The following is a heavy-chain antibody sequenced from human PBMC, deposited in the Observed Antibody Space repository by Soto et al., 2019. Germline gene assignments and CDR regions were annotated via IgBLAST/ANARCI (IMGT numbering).Heavy chain of an antibody. V-gene: IGHV3-7*01. J-gene: IGHJ4*02. CDR1: GFTFSAYW. D-gene: IGHD2-15*01. Sequence: GGSLRLSCAASGFTFSAYWMNWVRQAPGKGLEWVAKMNQDGSEKYYVDSVKGRFTISRDNAKNSLYLQMNSLRAEDTAVYFCARGYCSGGSCYRGYWGQGTLVTVSS. CDR2: MNQDGSEK. CDR3: ARGYCSGGSCYRGY.